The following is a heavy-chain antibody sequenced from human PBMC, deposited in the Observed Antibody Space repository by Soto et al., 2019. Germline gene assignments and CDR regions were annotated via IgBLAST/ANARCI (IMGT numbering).Heavy chain of an antibody. CDR3: ARGERWLQFSANY. V-gene: IGHV4-30-4*01. D-gene: IGHD1-26*01. CDR1: GGSVSSADYF. Sequence: SETLSLTCTVSGGSVSSADYFWSWIRQPPGKGLEYIGYIYYSGSTYYTPSLRGRLTISMDSSKNQLSLRPTSVTAADTAVYFCARGERWLQFSANYWGRGTLVTVSS. CDR2: IYYSGST. J-gene: IGHJ4*02.